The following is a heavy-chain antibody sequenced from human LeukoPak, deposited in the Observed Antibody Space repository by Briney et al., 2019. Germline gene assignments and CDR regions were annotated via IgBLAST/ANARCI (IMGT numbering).Heavy chain of an antibody. CDR1: GFTVSSNY. CDR2: ISGSGGST. V-gene: IGHV3-23*01. J-gene: IGHJ4*02. CDR3: AKGLLGYCSSTSCPDFDY. Sequence: GGSLRLSCAASGFTVSSNYMSWVRQAPGKGLEWVSAISGSGGSTYYADSVKGRFTISRDNSKNTLYLQMNSLRAEDTAVYYCAKGLLGYCSSTSCPDFDYWGQGTLVTVSS. D-gene: IGHD2-2*01.